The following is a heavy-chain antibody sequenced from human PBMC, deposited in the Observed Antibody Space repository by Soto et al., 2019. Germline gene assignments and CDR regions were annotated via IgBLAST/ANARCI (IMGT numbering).Heavy chain of an antibody. Sequence: QVQLVQSGAEVKKLGASVKVSCTSSGYTFTAYYIHWVRQAPGQGLEWVGWINPNSGDTNYAQRFQGWVTMTGDTSVSTVYMDLTRLRSDDTGVYYCARGGYTYGYGLDYWGQGTLVTVSS. J-gene: IGHJ4*02. CDR1: GYTFTAYY. D-gene: IGHD5-18*01. V-gene: IGHV1-2*04. CDR2: INPNSGDT. CDR3: ARGGYTYGYGLDY.